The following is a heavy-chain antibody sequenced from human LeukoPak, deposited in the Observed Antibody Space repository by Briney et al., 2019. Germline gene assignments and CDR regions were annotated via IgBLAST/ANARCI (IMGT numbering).Heavy chain of an antibody. Sequence: ASVKVSCKASVHTFTSYYMHWVRQAPGQGLEWMGIINPSGGSRSYAQKFQGRVTMTRDTSTSTVYMELSSLRSEDTAAYYCARGPGAYYDILTGYSYFYFYYMDVWGKGTTVSVSS. D-gene: IGHD3-9*01. V-gene: IGHV1-46*01. CDR1: VHTFTSYY. CDR2: INPSGGSR. CDR3: ARGPGAYYDILTGYSYFYFYYMDV. J-gene: IGHJ6*03.